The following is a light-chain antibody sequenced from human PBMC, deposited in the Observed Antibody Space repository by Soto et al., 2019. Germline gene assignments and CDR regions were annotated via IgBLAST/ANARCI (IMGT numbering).Light chain of an antibody. Sequence: QSVLTQPPSVSGSPGQSVTISCTGTSSDVGGYNRVSWYQQPPDTAPKVMIYEVSNRPSGVPDRFSGSKSGNTASLTISGLQAEDEADYYCCSFTPSSTYVFGTGTKVT. CDR1: SSDVGGYNR. CDR3: CSFTPSSTYV. V-gene: IGLV2-18*02. J-gene: IGLJ1*01. CDR2: EVS.